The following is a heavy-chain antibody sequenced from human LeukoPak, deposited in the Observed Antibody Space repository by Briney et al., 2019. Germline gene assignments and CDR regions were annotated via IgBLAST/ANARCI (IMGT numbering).Heavy chain of an antibody. Sequence: GGSLRLSCAASGFTFSSYEMSWVRQAPGKGLEWVSYTGSSGSAIYYADSVKGRFTISRDNAKNSLYLQMNSLRAEDTAVYYCARDWGSSSFFDYWGQGTLVTVSS. CDR1: GFTFSSYE. CDR2: TGSSGSAI. CDR3: ARDWGSSSFFDY. J-gene: IGHJ4*02. D-gene: IGHD6-6*01. V-gene: IGHV3-48*03.